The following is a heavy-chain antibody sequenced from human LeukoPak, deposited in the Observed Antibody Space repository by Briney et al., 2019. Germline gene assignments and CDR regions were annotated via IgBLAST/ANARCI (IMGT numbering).Heavy chain of an antibody. CDR3: ARHSYSVPHYFDY. CDR1: GGSISSGDYY. V-gene: IGHV4-30-4*08. CDR2: IYYSGST. D-gene: IGHD3-10*02. J-gene: IGHJ4*02. Sequence: NSSETLSLTCTVSGGSISSGDYYWSWIRQPPGKGLEWIGYIYYSGSTYYNPSLKSRVTISVDTSKNQFSLRVTSVTAADTAVYYCARHSYSVPHYFDYWGQGTLVTVSS.